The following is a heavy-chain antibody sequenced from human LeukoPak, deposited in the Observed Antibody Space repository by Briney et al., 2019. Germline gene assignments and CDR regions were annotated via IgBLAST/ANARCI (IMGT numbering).Heavy chain of an antibody. Sequence: PGGSLRLSCAASGFTFSSYWMHWVRQAPGKGLVWVSRINSDGSSTRYADSAKGRFTISRDNAKNKLYLHMHSQRVTDKDVYFYARALRFGVLTLRFDPWGQGTLVTASS. V-gene: IGHV3-74*01. CDR3: ARALRFGVLTLRFDP. CDR1: GFTFSSYW. J-gene: IGHJ5*01. CDR2: INSDGSST. D-gene: IGHD3-3*01.